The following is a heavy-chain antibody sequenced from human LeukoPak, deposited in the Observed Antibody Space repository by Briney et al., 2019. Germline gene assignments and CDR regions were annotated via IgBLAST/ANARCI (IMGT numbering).Heavy chain of an antibody. CDR3: ATGHYVWGSYRYTYVY. CDR2: IYYSGST. V-gene: IGHV4-59*01. Sequence: SETLSLTCTVSGGSISSYYWSWIRQPPGKGLEWIGYIYYSGSTNYNPSLKSRVTISVDTPKNQFSLKLSSVTAADTAVYYCATGHYVWGSYRYTYVYWGQGTLVTVSS. D-gene: IGHD3-16*02. CDR1: GGSISSYY. J-gene: IGHJ4*02.